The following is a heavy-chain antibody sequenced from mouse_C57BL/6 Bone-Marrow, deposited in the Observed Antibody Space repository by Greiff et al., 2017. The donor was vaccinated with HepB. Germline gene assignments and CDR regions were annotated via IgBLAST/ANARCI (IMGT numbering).Heavy chain of an antibody. V-gene: IGHV1-39*01. J-gene: IGHJ4*01. CDR2: INPNYGTT. CDR1: GYSFTDYN. D-gene: IGHD3-2*02. CDR3: ARWASSGLYAMDY. Sequence: VQLKDSGPELVKPGASVKISCKASGYSFTDYNMNWVKQSNGKSLEWIGVINPNYGTTSYNQKFKGKATLTVDQSSSTAYMQLNSLTSEDSAVYYCARWASSGLYAMDYWGQGTSVTVSS.